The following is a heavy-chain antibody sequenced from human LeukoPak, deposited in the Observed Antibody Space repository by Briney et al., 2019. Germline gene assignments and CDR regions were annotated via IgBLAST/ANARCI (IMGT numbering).Heavy chain of an antibody. CDR2: IIPIFGTA. V-gene: IGHV1-69*01. CDR3: ARAREAVANYYFDY. Sequence: GSSVTVSCTASGGTFSSYAISWVRQAPGQGLEWMGGIIPIFGTANYAQKFQGRVTITADESTSTAYMELSSLRSEDTAVYYCARAREAVANYYFDYWGQGTLVTVSS. CDR1: GGTFSSYA. J-gene: IGHJ4*02. D-gene: IGHD6-19*01.